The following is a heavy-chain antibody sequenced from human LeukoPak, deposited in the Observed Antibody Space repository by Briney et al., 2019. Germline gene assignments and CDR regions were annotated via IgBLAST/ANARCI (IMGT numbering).Heavy chain of an antibody. D-gene: IGHD1-20*01. V-gene: IGHV4-34*01. CDR3: ARGRYNWSY. J-gene: IGHJ4*02. CDR1: GGSFSGYY. CDR2: INHSGST. Sequence: SETLSLTCAVYGGSFSGYYWSWICQPPGKGLEWIGEINHSGSTNYNPSLKSRVTISVDTSKNQFSLKLSSVTAADTAVYYCARGRYNWSYWGQETLVTVSS.